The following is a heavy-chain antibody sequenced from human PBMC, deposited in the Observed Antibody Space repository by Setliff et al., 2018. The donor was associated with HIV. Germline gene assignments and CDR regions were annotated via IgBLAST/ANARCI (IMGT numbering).Heavy chain of an antibody. Sequence: PSETLSLTCALSGDSVTSSSWWSWVRQPPGKGLEWIGEIYRSRSTNYNPSLKSRVTISLDKSKNQFSPKVNSVTAADTAVYYCTRRDNSVSGYYTDHAFDIWGQGTLVTVSS. D-gene: IGHD3-22*01. J-gene: IGHJ3*02. CDR3: TRRDNSVSGYYTDHAFDI. CDR1: GDSVTSSSW. CDR2: IYRSRST. V-gene: IGHV4-4*02.